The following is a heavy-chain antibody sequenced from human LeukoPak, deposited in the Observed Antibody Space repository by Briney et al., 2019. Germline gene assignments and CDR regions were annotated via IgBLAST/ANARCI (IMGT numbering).Heavy chain of an antibody. V-gene: IGHV1-69*13. J-gene: IGHJ6*02. CDR3: ARDGEYYYDDSLYYGMGV. CDR2: IIPIFGTA. CDR1: GYTFTNYG. Sequence: VASVKVSCKASGYTFTNYGISWVRQAPGQGLEWMGGIIPIFGTANYAQKFQGRVTITADESTSTAYMELSSLRSEDTAVYYCARDGEYYYDDSLYYGMGVWGQGTTVTVSS. D-gene: IGHD3-22*01.